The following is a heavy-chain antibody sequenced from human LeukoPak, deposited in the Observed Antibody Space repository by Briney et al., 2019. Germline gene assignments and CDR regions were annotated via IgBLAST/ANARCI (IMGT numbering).Heavy chain of an antibody. J-gene: IGHJ4*02. CDR1: GFTFNDYY. D-gene: IGHD6-19*01. CDR2: ISSSSSYT. Sequence: GGSLRLSCAASGFTFNDYYMSWIRQAPGKGLEWVSYISSSSSYTNYADSVKGRFTISRDNAKNSLYLQMNSLRAEDTAVYYCAATGYSSGWYGYWGQGTLVTVSS. CDR3: AATGYSSGWYGY. V-gene: IGHV3-11*06.